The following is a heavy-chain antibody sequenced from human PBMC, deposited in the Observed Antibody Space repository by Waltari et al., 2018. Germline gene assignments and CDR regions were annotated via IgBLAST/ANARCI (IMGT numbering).Heavy chain of an antibody. Sequence: QVQLVESGGGVVQPGRSLRLSCAASGFPLSQSPMHWVRQAPGKGLEWVAVKGHDGFDNHYADSVRGGFTVSRDNSKNTLYLQMNSLTVDDTAVYYCAREVGSSGVAGYFGYWGQGTLVTVSS. V-gene: IGHV3-30*01. CDR1: GFPLSQSP. CDR3: AREVGSSGVAGYFGY. J-gene: IGHJ4*02. D-gene: IGHD6-19*01. CDR2: KGHDGFDN.